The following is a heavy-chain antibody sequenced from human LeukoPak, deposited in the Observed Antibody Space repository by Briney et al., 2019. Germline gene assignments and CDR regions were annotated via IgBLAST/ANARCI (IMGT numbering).Heavy chain of an antibody. J-gene: IGHJ6*03. V-gene: IGHV5-51*01. CDR1: GYSFTSYW. CDR3: AKIAAAGQRVYYYYMDV. D-gene: IGHD6-13*01. Sequence: GESLKISCKGSGYSFTSYWIGWVRQMPGKGLEWMGIIYPGDSDTTYSPSFQGQVTISADKSISTAYLQWSSLKASDTAMYYCAKIAAAGQRVYYYYMDVWGKGTTVTVSS. CDR2: IYPGDSDT.